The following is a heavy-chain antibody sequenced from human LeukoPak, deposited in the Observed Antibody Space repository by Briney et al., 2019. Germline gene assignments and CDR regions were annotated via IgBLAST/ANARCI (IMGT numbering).Heavy chain of an antibody. V-gene: IGHV3-15*01. CDR1: GFTFSNAW. CDR2: IKSKTDGGTT. J-gene: IGHJ4*02. Sequence: GGSLRLSCAASGFTFSNAWMSWVRQAPGKGLEWVGRIKSKTDGGTTDYAAPVKGRFTISRDDSKNTLYLQMNSLKTEDTAVYYCNGEYCSGGSCYSLVLSDYWGQGTLVTVSS. D-gene: IGHD2-15*01. CDR3: NGEYCSGGSCYSLVLSDY.